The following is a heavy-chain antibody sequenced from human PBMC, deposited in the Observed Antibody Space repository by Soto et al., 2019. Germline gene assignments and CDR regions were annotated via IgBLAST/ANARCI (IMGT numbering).Heavy chain of an antibody. D-gene: IGHD4-17*01. Sequence: SETLCLTCTVSGCSISSYYWSWIRQPPGKGLEWIGYIYYSGSTNYNPSLKSRVTISVDTSKNQFSLKLSSVTAADTAVYYCARRYGVYFDYWGQGTLVTVSS. CDR1: GCSISSYY. J-gene: IGHJ4*02. CDR2: IYYSGST. CDR3: ARRYGVYFDY. V-gene: IGHV4-59*08.